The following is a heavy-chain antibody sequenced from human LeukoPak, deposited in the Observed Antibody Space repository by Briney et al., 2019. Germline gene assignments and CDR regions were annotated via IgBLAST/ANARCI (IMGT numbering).Heavy chain of an antibody. CDR1: GVSITNGDYY. V-gene: IGHV4-31*02. CDR2: IYYSGST. J-gene: IGHJ4*02. D-gene: IGHD5-12*01. Sequence: SETLSLTCTVSGVSITNGDYYWSWIRQHPGKGLEWIGYIYYSGSTYYNPSLETRVSLSVDTSKSQFSLKVRSVTAADTAVYYCARDFNSGYGPFDSWGQGTLVTVSS. CDR3: ARDFNSGYGPFDS.